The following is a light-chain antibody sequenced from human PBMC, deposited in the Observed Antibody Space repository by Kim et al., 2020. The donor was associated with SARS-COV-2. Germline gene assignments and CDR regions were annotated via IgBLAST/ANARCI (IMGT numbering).Light chain of an antibody. Sequence: GQSISISCTGTSSDVGGYNYVSWYQQHPGKAPKLMIYDVSNRPSGVSNRFSGSKSGNTASLTISGLQAEDEADYYCSSYTSSSTRVFGGGTKLTVL. CDR1: SSDVGGYNY. V-gene: IGLV2-14*03. J-gene: IGLJ3*02. CDR2: DVS. CDR3: SSYTSSSTRV.